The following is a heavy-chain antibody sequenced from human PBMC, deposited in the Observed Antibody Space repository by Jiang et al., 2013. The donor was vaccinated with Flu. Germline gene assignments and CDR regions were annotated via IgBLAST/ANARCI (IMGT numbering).Heavy chain of an antibody. CDR1: GGSISSGGYY. D-gene: IGHD2-21*01. CDR2: IYYSGST. V-gene: IGHV4-31*03. J-gene: IGHJ3*02. Sequence: GSGLVKPSQTLSLTCTVSGGSISSGGYYWSWIRQHPGKGLEWIGYIYYSGSTYYNPSLKSRVTISVDTSKNQFSLKLSSVTAADTAVYYCARDVLGDNAFDIWGQGTMVTVSS. CDR3: ARDVLGDNAFDI.